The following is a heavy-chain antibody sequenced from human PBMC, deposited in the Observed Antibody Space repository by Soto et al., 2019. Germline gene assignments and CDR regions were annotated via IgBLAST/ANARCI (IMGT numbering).Heavy chain of an antibody. CDR2: INHSGST. CDR3: ARHNYDSSGYYHYYYGMDV. CDR1: GGSFSGYY. D-gene: IGHD3-22*01. V-gene: IGHV4-34*01. Sequence: SETLSLTCTVSGGSFSGYYWSWIRQPPGKGLEWIGEINHSGSTNYIPSLKSRVTISVDTSKNQFSLKLSSVTAADTAVYYCARHNYDSSGYYHYYYGMDVWGQGTTVTVSS. J-gene: IGHJ6*02.